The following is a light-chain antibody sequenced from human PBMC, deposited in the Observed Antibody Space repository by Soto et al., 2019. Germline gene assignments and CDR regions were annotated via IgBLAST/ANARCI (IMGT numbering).Light chain of an antibody. V-gene: IGKV3-15*01. J-gene: IGKJ1*01. Sequence: MVVKQTPATPCVSPGERVLLSSRASQSLTRNLTWYQHKPGQSPRLLIYGGSARDTGIPARFSGGGSGAEYTLTISSLQSEDFAIYYCQQNDKLPRTFGQGTRVEIK. CDR3: QQNDKLPRT. CDR2: GGS. CDR1: QSLTRN.